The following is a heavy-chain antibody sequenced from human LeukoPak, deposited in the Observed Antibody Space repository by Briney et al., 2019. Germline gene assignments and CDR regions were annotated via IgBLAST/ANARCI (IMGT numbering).Heavy chain of an antibody. D-gene: IGHD1-26*01. CDR1: GVSISSYY. CDR2: IYYSGST. V-gene: IGHV4-59*01. Sequence: SETLSLTCTVSGVSISSYYWSWIRQPPGKGLEWIGYIYYSGSTNYNPSLKSRVTISVDTSKNQFSLKLSSVTAADTAVYYCARDYPGAPYYFDYWGQGTLVTVSS. CDR3: ARDYPGAPYYFDY. J-gene: IGHJ4*02.